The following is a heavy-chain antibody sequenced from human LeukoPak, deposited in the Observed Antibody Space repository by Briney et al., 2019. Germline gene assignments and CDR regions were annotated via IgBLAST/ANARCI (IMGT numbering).Heavy chain of an antibody. CDR1: GGSISSYY. CDR3: ARVGAHDAFDI. J-gene: IGHJ3*02. CDR2: IYTSGST. V-gene: IGHV4-4*07. D-gene: IGHD3-16*01. Sequence: PSETLSLICTVSGGSISSYYWSWIRQPAGKGLEWIGRIYTSGSTNYNPSLKSRVTMSVDTSKNQFSLQMSSVTAADTAVYYCARVGAHDAFDIWGQGTMVTVSS.